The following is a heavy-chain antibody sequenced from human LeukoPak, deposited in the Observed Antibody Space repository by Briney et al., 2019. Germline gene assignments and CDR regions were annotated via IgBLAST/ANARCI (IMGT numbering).Heavy chain of an antibody. CDR2: ISSSGSTI. CDR1: GFTFSSYE. V-gene: IGHV3-48*03. Sequence: GGSLRLSCAASGFTFSSYEMSWVRQAPGKGLEWVSYISSSGSTIYYADSVKGRFTISRDSAKNSLYLQMNSLRAEDTAVYYCSGYSSGWYRNYWGQGTLVTVSS. D-gene: IGHD6-19*01. J-gene: IGHJ4*02. CDR3: SGYSSGWYRNY.